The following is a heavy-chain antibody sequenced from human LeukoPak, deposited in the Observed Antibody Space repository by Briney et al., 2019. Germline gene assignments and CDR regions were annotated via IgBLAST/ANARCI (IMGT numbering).Heavy chain of an antibody. D-gene: IGHD3-22*01. J-gene: IGHJ3*02. CDR1: GGTFSSYA. CDR3: ARDIGYYYDRGDAFDI. CDR2: IIPIFGTA. Sequence: SVKVSCKASGGTFSSYAISWVRQAPGQGLEWMGGIIPIFGTANYAQKFQGRVTITADKSTSTAYMELSSLRSEDTAVYYCARDIGYYYDRGDAFDIWGQGTMVTVSS. V-gene: IGHV1-69*06.